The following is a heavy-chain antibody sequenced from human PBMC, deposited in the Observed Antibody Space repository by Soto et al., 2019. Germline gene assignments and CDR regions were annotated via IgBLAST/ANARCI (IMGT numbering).Heavy chain of an antibody. V-gene: IGHV1-24*01. Sequence: QVQLVQSGAEVKKPGASVKVSCKVSGYTLTELSMHWVRQAPGKGLEWMGSFDPEDGETIYAQQFQGRVIMTEDTYKYTSYMELSSLRSEDTAVYYCATFDYSGSVTWWFDPWGQGTLVTVSS. CDR1: GYTLTELS. D-gene: IGHD1-26*01. CDR3: ATFDYSGSVTWWFDP. J-gene: IGHJ5*02. CDR2: FDPEDGET.